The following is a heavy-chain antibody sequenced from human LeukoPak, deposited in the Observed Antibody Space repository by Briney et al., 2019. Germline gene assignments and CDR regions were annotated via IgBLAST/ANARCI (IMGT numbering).Heavy chain of an antibody. CDR3: AIPSSYDGSRYYHAY. Sequence: PGGSLRLSCAVSGFRISANTVTWARQPPGKGLQWLANIGPGGSEDYYVDLMRGRFTISKDNTRNSLYLQMNSLRADDTAVYYCAIPSSYDGSRYYHAYWGQGTLVSVSS. CDR1: GFRISANT. CDR2: IGPGGSED. J-gene: IGHJ4*02. D-gene: IGHD3-22*01. V-gene: IGHV3-7*01.